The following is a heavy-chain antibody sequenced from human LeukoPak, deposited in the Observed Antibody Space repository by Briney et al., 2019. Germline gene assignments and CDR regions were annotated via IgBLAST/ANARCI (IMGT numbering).Heavy chain of an antibody. D-gene: IGHD3-16*02. CDR1: GYTFSSYG. V-gene: IGHV1-18*01. J-gene: IGHJ5*01. CDR3: ARMFGGVIVTGLDS. Sequence: ASVKVSCKASGYTFSSYGISWVRQAPGQGLEWMGWISAYNGNTNYPQKLQGRVTMTTDTSTSTAYMELRSLRSDDTAVYYCARMFGGVIVTGLDSWDQGTLVTVSS. CDR2: ISAYNGNT.